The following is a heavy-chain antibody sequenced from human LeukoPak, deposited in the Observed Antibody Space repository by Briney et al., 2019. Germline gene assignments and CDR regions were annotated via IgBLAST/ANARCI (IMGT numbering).Heavy chain of an antibody. CDR3: ARGAGYNYPYYFDY. V-gene: IGHV3-23*01. J-gene: IGHJ4*02. CDR1: GFTFSSYA. Sequence: GGSLRLSCAASGFTFSSYAMRWVRQAPGKGLEWVSAISGSGDNTYYADSVKGRFTMSRDNSKNTLYLQMNSLRAEDTAVYYCARGAGYNYPYYFDYWGQGTLVTVSS. CDR2: ISGSGDNT. D-gene: IGHD5-24*01.